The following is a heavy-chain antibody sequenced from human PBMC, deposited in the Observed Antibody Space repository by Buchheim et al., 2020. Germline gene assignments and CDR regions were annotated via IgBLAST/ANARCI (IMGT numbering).Heavy chain of an antibody. CDR1: GGSVSSGSYY. CDR2: IYYSGST. D-gene: IGHD3-3*01. Sequence: QVQLQESGPGLVKPSETLSLTCTVSGGSVSSGSYYWSWIRQPPGKGLVWIGYIYYSGSTNSNPSLKSRVTISVDTSKNQFSLKLSSVTAADTAVYYCARAGRETYYDFWSGYYNATNWFDPWGQGTL. J-gene: IGHJ5*02. V-gene: IGHV4-61*01. CDR3: ARAGRETYYDFWSGYYNATNWFDP.